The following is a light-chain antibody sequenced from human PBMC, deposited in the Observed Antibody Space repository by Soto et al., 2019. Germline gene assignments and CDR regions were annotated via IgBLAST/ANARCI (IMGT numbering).Light chain of an antibody. V-gene: IGLV2-23*02. CDR2: EVS. CDR1: SSDVGSSNL. CDR3: CSYAGSSTHV. Sequence: QSVLTQPASVSGSPGQSSTFSCTGTSSDVGSSNLVSWYQQHPGKAPKLLIYEVSKRPSGVSNRFSGSKSGNTASLTISGLQAEDEADYYCCSYAGSSTHVFGTGTKVTV. J-gene: IGLJ1*01.